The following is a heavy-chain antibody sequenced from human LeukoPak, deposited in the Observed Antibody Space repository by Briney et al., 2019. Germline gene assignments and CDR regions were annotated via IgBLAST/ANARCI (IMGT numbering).Heavy chain of an antibody. Sequence: ASVKVSCKASGYTFTGYYMHWVRQAPGQGPEWMGWINPNSGGTNYAQKFQGRVTMTRDTSISTAYMELSRLRSDDTAVYYCARDRQEGWWFDPWGQGTLVTVSS. D-gene: IGHD2-15*01. CDR1: GYTFTGYY. CDR2: INPNSGGT. V-gene: IGHV1-2*02. CDR3: ARDRQEGWWFDP. J-gene: IGHJ5*02.